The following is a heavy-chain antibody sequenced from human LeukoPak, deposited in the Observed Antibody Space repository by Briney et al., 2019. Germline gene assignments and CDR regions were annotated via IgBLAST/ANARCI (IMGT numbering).Heavy chain of an antibody. D-gene: IGHD6-19*01. V-gene: IGHV4-39*01. J-gene: IGHJ4*02. CDR2: IYYSGST. CDR3: ARPFSYSSGWYYFDY. Sequence: SETLSLACTVSGGSISSSSYYWGWIRQPPGKGLEWIGSIYYSGSTYYNPSLKSRVTISVDTSKNQFSLKLSSVTAADTAVYYCARPFSYSSGWYYFDYWGQGTLVTVSS. CDR1: GGSISSSSYY.